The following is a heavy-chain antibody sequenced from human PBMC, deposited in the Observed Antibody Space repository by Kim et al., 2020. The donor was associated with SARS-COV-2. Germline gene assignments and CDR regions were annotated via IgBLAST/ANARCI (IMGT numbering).Heavy chain of an antibody. J-gene: IGHJ6*02. CDR1: GFTFSSYA. V-gene: IGHV3-64*01. D-gene: IGHD3-3*01. CDR3: ARGGVTYYDFWSGPDYYYGMDV. Sequence: GWSLRLSCAASGFTFSSYAMHWVRQAPGKGLEYVSAISSNGGSTYYANSVKGRFTISRDNSKNTLYLQMGSLRAEDMAVYYCARGGVTYYDFWSGPDYYYGMDVWGQGTTVTVSS. CDR2: ISSNGGST.